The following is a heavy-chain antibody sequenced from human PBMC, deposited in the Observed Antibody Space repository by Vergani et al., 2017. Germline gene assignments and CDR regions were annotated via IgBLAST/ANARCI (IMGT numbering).Heavy chain of an antibody. J-gene: IGHJ2*01. V-gene: IGHV3-9*01. Sequence: EVQLVESGGGLVQPGGSLRLSCAASGFTFDDYAMHWVRQAPGKGLEWVSGISWNSGSIGYADSVKGRFTISRDNAKNYLYLQMNSLRAEDTALYYCAKAGITIFGVVTWYFDLWGRGTLVTVSS. CDR1: GFTFDDYA. CDR3: AKAGITIFGVVTWYFDL. CDR2: ISWNSGSI. D-gene: IGHD3-3*01.